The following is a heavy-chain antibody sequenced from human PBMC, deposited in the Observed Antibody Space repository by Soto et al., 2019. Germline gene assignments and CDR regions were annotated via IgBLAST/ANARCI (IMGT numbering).Heavy chain of an antibody. CDR3: AREWSVANPGY. D-gene: IGHD5-12*01. J-gene: IGHJ4*02. CDR1: GFTSSNYS. CDR2: ISKDGDKK. V-gene: IGHV3-30-3*01. Sequence: PGGSLRLSCAASGFTSSNYSMHWVRQSPGKGLEWVAVISKDGDKKYYADSVKGRFTISRDNSKNTLYLQMNSLRPEDTAVHYCAREWSVANPGYWGQGTQVTVSS.